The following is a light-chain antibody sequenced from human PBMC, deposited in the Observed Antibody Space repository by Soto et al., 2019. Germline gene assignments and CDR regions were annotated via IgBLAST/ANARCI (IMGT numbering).Light chain of an antibody. CDR3: ATYTRTSSTTHD. CDR2: DVS. Sequence: QSVLTQPASVSGSPGQSITISCTGTSSDVGGYNYVSWYQQHPGKAPKLMIYDVSNRPSGVSNRFSGSKSGNTASLTISGLQAEVEADYYCATYTRTSSTTHDFRTGTKVPVL. J-gene: IGLJ1*01. V-gene: IGLV2-14*01. CDR1: SSDVGGYNY.